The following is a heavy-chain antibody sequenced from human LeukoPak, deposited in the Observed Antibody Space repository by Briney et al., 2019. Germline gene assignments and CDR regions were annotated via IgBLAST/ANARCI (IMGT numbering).Heavy chain of an antibody. V-gene: IGHV3-7*01. D-gene: IGHD5-12*01. CDR1: GFTFSSYT. Sequence: GGSLRLSCAASGFTFSSYTMNWGRQAPGKGLEWVANIKQDGSEKYYVDSVKGRFTISRDNAKNSLYLQMNSLRAEDTAVYYCARVRYSGYSFDYWGQGTLVTVSS. J-gene: IGHJ4*02. CDR3: ARVRYSGYSFDY. CDR2: IKQDGSEK.